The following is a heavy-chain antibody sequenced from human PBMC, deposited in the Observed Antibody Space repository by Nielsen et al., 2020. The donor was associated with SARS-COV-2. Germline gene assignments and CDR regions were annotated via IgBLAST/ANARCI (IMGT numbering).Heavy chain of an antibody. Sequence: SETLSLTCSVSNEITPHYWSWVRQTPGKGLEWIGYIYYSGNTSYCPSLKSRVNISLDKSKNQFSLTLKSVTAADTAVYYCAKFRGLGRSVGAFDVWGPGTKVTVSS. CDR1: NEITPHY. CDR2: IYYSGNT. V-gene: IGHV4-59*11. CDR3: AKFRGLGRSVGAFDV. D-gene: IGHD3-10*01. J-gene: IGHJ3*01.